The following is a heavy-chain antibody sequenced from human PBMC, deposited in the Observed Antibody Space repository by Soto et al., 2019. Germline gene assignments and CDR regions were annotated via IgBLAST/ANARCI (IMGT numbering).Heavy chain of an antibody. J-gene: IGHJ1*01. D-gene: IGHD2-15*01. CDR3: AKVAYCSGGSCYREYFQH. V-gene: IGHV3-23*01. CDR2: ISGSGGST. Sequence: PGGSLRLSCAASGFTFSSYAMSWVRQAPGKGLEWVSAISGSGGSTYYADSVKGRFTISRDNSKNTLYLQMNSLRAEDTAVYYCAKVAYCSGGSCYREYFQHWGQGTLVTVS. CDR1: GFTFSSYA.